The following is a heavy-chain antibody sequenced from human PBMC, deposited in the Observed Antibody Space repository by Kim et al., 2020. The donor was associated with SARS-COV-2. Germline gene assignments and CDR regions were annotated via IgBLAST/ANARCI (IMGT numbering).Heavy chain of an antibody. CDR1: GFTFSSYG. D-gene: IGHD3-22*01. V-gene: IGHV3-33*08. CDR2: IWYDGSNK. CDR3: ARGAEDYYDSSGYYYYGIGV. Sequence: GGSLRLSCAASGFTFSSYGMHWVRQAPGKGLEWVAVIWYDGSNKYYADSVKGRFTISRDNSKNTLYLQMNSLRAEDTAVYYCARGAEDYYDSSGYYYYGIGVWGQRTPVT. J-gene: IGHJ6*02.